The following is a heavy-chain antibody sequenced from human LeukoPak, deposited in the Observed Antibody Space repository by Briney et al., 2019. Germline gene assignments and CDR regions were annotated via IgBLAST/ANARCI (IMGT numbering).Heavy chain of an antibody. D-gene: IGHD5-18*01. CDR2: INPSGGST. V-gene: IGHV1-46*01. J-gene: IGHJ4*02. CDR3: ARTDTAMVIFDY. Sequence: ASVKVSCKASGYTSTSYYMHWVRQAPGQGLEWMGIINPSGGSTSYAQKFQGRVTMTRDTSTSTVYMELSSLRSEDTAVYYCARTDTAMVIFDYWGQGTLVTVSS. CDR1: GYTSTSYY.